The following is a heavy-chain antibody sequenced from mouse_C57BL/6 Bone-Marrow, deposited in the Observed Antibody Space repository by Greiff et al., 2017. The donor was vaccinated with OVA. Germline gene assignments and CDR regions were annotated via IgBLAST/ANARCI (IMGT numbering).Heavy chain of an antibody. V-gene: IGHV1-59*01. CDR1: GYTFTSYW. D-gene: IGHD3-3*01. CDR3: ARGPLPWFAY. CDR2: IDPSDSYT. Sequence: VQLQQPGAELVRPGTSVKLSCKASGYTFTSYWMHWVKQRPGQGLEWIGVIDPSDSYTNYNQKFKGKATLTVDTSSSTAYMQLSSLTSEDSAVYYCARGPLPWFAYWGQGTLVTVSA. J-gene: IGHJ3*01.